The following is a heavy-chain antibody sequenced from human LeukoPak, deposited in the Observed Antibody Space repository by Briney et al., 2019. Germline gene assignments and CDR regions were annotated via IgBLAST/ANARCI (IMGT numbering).Heavy chain of an antibody. CDR3: SRDYRDNYGPRGFDP. Sequence: PSETLSLTCTVSGGSISSVGYYWSWIRQYPGKGLEWIGYIYDSGSTYYNPSLKSGVTISVDTSKNQFSLKLSSVTAADTAVYYCSRDYRDNYGPRGFDPWGQGTLVTVSS. CDR2: IYDSGST. D-gene: IGHD5-24*01. CDR1: GGSISSVGYY. J-gene: IGHJ5*02. V-gene: IGHV4-31*03.